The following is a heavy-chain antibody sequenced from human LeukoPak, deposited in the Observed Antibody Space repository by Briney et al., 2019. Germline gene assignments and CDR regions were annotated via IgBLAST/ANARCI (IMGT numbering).Heavy chain of an antibody. J-gene: IGHJ3*02. CDR1: GFTFSSYG. CDR2: IWYDGSNK. CDR3: ARDCGGGSCDAFDI. V-gene: IGHV3-33*01. D-gene: IGHD2-15*01. Sequence: GRSLRLSCAASGFTFSSYGMHWVRQAPGKGLEWVAVIWYDGSNKYYADSVKGRFTISRDNSKNTLYLQMNSLRDEDTAVYYCARDCGGGSCDAFDIWGQGTMVTVSS.